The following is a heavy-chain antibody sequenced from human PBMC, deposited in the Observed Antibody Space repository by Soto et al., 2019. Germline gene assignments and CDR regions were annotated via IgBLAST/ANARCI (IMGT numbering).Heavy chain of an antibody. Sequence: PSETLPLTCTVSGGSVSRGDYYWIWIRQPPGKGLEWIGYIYYSGSTYYNPSLKSRVTISVDTSKNQFSLKLSSVTAADTAVYYCARAGGEQLVPYYFDYWGQGTLVTVSA. D-gene: IGHD6-6*01. CDR1: GGSVSRGDYY. V-gene: IGHV4-30-4*01. CDR3: ARAGGEQLVPYYFDY. J-gene: IGHJ4*02. CDR2: IYYSGST.